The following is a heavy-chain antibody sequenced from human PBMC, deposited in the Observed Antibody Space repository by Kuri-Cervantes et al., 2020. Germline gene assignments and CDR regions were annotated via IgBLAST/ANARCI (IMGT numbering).Heavy chain of an antibody. CDR3: ARQRVRGVIIRPGYWFDP. Sequence: GSLRLSCTVSGGSISSSSYYWGWIRQPPGKGLEWIGSIYYSGSTYYNPSLKSRVTISVDTSKNQFSLKLSSVTAADTAVYYCARQRVRGVIIRPGYWFDPWGQGTLVTVSS. J-gene: IGHJ5*02. CDR2: IYYSGST. V-gene: IGHV4-39*01. CDR1: GGSISSSSYY. D-gene: IGHD3-10*01.